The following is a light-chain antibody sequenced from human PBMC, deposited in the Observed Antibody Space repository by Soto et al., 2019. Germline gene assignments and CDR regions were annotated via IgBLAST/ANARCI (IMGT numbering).Light chain of an antibody. V-gene: IGKV4-1*01. CDR1: QSVLYSSNNRHN. Sequence: DIVMTQSPDSLAVSLGERATINCKSIQSVLYSSNNRHNLAWYQQKPGHPPKLLISWASTRESGVPDRFSVSGSGTYFTRTISSLPAADVAVYDWLQYYTIPYAIGQGAKLESK. CDR2: WAS. J-gene: IGKJ2*01. CDR3: LQYYTIPYA.